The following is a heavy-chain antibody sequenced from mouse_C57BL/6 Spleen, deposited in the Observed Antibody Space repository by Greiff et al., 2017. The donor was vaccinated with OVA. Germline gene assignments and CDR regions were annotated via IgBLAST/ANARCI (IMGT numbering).Heavy chain of an antibody. Sequence: VQLQQSGAELVRPGASVTLSCKASGYTFTDYEMHWVKQTPVHGLEWIGAIDPETGGTAYNQKFKGKAILTADKSSSTAYMELRSLTSEDAAVYYCTRGDRTGFDYWGQGTTLTVSS. J-gene: IGHJ2*01. CDR2: IDPETGGT. V-gene: IGHV1-15*01. CDR1: GYTFTDYE. D-gene: IGHD4-1*01. CDR3: TRGDRTGFDY.